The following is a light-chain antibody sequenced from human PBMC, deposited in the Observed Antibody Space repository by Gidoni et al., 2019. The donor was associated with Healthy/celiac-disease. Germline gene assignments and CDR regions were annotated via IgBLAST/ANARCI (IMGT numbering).Light chain of an antibody. CDR3: QQYYSTPRT. J-gene: IGKJ1*01. V-gene: IGKV4-1*01. CDR2: WAS. Sequence: IVMTQTPDFLAVSLGERATINCKSSQSVLYSSNNKNYLAWYQQKPGQPPKLLIYWASTRESGVPDRFSGSGSGKDFTLTISSLQAEDVAVYYCQQYYSTPRTFGQGTKVEIK. CDR1: QSVLYSSNNKNY.